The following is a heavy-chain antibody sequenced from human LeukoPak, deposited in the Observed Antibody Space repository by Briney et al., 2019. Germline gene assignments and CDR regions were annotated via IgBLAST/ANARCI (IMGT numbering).Heavy chain of an antibody. CDR2: IYYSGST. D-gene: IGHD2-15*01. V-gene: IGHV4-39*01. J-gene: IGHJ3*02. Sequence: SETLSLTCTVSGGSISSSSYYWGWIRQPPGKGLEWIGSIYYSGSTYYNPFLKSRVTLSVDTSKNQFSLKLSSVTAADTAVYYCARQTSGGDAFDIWGQGTVVTVSS. CDR3: ARQTSGGDAFDI. CDR1: GGSISSSSYY.